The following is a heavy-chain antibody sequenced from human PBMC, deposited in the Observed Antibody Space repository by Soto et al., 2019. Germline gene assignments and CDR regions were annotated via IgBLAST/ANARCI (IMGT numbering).Heavy chain of an antibody. Sequence: SVKVSCKASGGTFSSYAISWVRQAPGQGLEWMGGSIPIFGTANYAQKFQGRVTITSDESTSTAYMELSSLRSQDTAVYYCARDRARRTRGTAVAGGXWGQGTPVTVSX. V-gene: IGHV1-69*13. CDR1: GGTFSSYA. CDR3: ARDRARRTRGTAVAGGX. D-gene: IGHD6-19*01. J-gene: IGHJ4*02. CDR2: SIPIFGTA.